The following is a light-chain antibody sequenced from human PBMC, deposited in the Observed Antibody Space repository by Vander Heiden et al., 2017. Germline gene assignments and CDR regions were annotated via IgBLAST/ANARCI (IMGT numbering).Light chain of an antibody. CDR3: AAWNDSLNGWV. V-gene: IGLV1-44*01. Sequence: QSVLTQPPSASGTPGQRITISCSGSSSNIGTNIVNWYQHLPGTAPKLLIYSNDQRPSGVPDRFSGSKSGTSASLVISGLQSEDEADYFCAAWNDSLNGWVFGGGTKLTVL. J-gene: IGLJ3*02. CDR1: SSNIGTNI. CDR2: SND.